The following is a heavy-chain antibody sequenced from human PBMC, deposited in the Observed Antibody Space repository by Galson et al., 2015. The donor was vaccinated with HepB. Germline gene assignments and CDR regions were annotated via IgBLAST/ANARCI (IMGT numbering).Heavy chain of an antibody. CDR3: ARDEVVPAAMTGDAYYYSGMDV. CDR2: IKQDGSEK. CDR1: GFTFSSYW. J-gene: IGHJ6*02. Sequence: SLRLSCAASGFTFSSYWMSWVRQAPGKGLEWVANIKQDGSEKYYVDSVKGRFTISRDNAKNSLYLQMNSLRAEDTAVYYCARDEVVPAAMTGDAYYYSGMDVWGQGTTVTVSS. D-gene: IGHD2-2*01. V-gene: IGHV3-7*03.